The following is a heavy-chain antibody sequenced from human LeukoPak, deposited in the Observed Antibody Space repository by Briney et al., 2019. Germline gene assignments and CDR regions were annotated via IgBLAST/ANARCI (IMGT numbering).Heavy chain of an antibody. Sequence: GGTLRLSCAASGFTFSSYGMSWVRQAPGKGLEWVSAISGSGGSTYYADSVKGRFTISRDNSKNTLYLQMNSLRAEDTAVYYCAKLGGDYLYYFDYWGQGTLVTVSS. CDR2: ISGSGGST. CDR1: GFTFSSYG. J-gene: IGHJ4*02. CDR3: AKLGGDYLYYFDY. D-gene: IGHD4-17*01. V-gene: IGHV3-23*01.